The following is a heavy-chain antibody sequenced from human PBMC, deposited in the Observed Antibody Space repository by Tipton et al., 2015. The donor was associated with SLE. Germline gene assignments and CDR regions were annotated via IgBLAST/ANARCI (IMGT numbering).Heavy chain of an antibody. CDR1: GGSISSSSYY. J-gene: IGHJ6*03. V-gene: IGHV4-39*07. CDR2: LYYGGNT. CDR3: ARDHLNGGYNPYYYMDL. Sequence: LRLSCTVSGGSISSSSYYWGWIRQPPGKGLEWIGSLYYGGNTYYNPSLKSRVTISIDVSQNQFSLKLSSVTAADTAVYYCARDHLNGGYNPYYYMDLWGKGTTVTVSS. D-gene: IGHD3-9*01.